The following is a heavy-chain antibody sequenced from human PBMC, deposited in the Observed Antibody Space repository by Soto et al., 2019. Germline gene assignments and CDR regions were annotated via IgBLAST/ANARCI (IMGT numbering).Heavy chain of an antibody. CDR2: IGSRSFTI. Sequence: GASVKVSCAASGFTFSSYGMNWVRQAPGKGLEWVSYIGSRSFTIYYADSVKGRFTISRDNAENSLYLQMNSLRDEDTAMYYCARAALYGYDFWGQGALVTVSS. J-gene: IGHJ4*02. D-gene: IGHD2-2*02. CDR1: GFTFSSYG. V-gene: IGHV3-48*02. CDR3: ARAALYGYDF.